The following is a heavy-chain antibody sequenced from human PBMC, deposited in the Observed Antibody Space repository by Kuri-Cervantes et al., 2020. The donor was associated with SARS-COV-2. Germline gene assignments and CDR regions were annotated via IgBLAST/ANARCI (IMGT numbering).Heavy chain of an antibody. CDR2: ISSSGNYV. CDR3: ATDTAMVDY. V-gene: IGHV3-21*01. Sequence: GESLKISCAASGLTFSNSDMNWVRQAPGKGLEWVSSISSSGNYVYYADSVTGRFTISRDNARSSLSLQMNSLRAEDTAMYYCATDTAMVDYWGQGTLVTVSS. D-gene: IGHD5-18*01. CDR1: GLTFSNSD. J-gene: IGHJ4*02.